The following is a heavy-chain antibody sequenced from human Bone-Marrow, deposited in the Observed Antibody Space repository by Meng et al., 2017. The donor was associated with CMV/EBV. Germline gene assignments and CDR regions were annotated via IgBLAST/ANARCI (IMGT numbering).Heavy chain of an antibody. D-gene: IGHD5/OR15-5a*01. CDR3: ARDVSMDV. J-gene: IGHJ6*02. CDR1: GFTFSSYA. CDR2: IYSGGSST. Sequence: GESLKISCAASGFTFSSYAMSWVRQAPGKGLEWVSVIYSGGSSTYYADSVKGRFTISRENAKNSLYLQMNSLRAGDTAVYYCARDVSMDVWGQGTTVTVSS. V-gene: IGHV3-23*03.